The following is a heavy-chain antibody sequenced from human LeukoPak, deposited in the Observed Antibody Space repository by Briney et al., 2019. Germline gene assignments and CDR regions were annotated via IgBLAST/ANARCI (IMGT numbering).Heavy chain of an antibody. CDR2: IYYSGST. J-gene: IGHJ4*02. CDR1: GGSISSYY. D-gene: IGHD4-23*01. V-gene: IGHV4-59*01. Sequence: ASETLSLTCTVSGGSISSYYWSWIRQPPGRGLEWIGYIYYSGSTNYNPSLKSRVTISVDTSKNQFSLKLSSVTAADTAVYYCARGLTTVEHLDYWGQGTLVTVSS. CDR3: ARGLTTVEHLDY.